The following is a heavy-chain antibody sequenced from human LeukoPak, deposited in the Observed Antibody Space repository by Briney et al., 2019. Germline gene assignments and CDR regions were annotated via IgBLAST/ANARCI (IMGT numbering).Heavy chain of an antibody. V-gene: IGHV4-39*02. CDR3: ARLLYPHPGDYPYMDV. Sequence: SETLSLTCTVSGGSISSSSYCWGWIRQPPGKGLEWIGSIYYSGSTYYNPSLKSPVTIPVHTSKNHFSLKLSSATATDTYGYYCARLLYPHPGDYPYMDVWGQETMVTVSS. D-gene: IGHD2-8*01. J-gene: IGHJ6*03. CDR1: GGSISSSSYC. CDR2: IYYSGST.